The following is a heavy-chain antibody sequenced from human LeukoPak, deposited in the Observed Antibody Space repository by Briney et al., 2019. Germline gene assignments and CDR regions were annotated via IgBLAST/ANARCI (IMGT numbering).Heavy chain of an antibody. CDR1: GFTFSSHA. D-gene: IGHD4-17*01. CDR3: VREPQNGDYLSKIDY. J-gene: IGHJ4*02. Sequence: GGSLRLSCAASGFTFSSHAMHWVRQAPGRGLDWVAVISSDGTHQHYAHYGKGRFTLSRDNPKHSLDLQMHGLRAEDTAVYYCVREPQNGDYLSKIDYWGQGTLVTVSS. CDR2: ISSDGTHQ. V-gene: IGHV3-30-3*01.